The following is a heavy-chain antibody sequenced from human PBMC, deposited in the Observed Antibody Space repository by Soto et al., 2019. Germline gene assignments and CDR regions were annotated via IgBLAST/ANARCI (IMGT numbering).Heavy chain of an antibody. J-gene: IGHJ6*02. Sequence: EVQLVESGGGLIQPGTSLRLSCAASGFTFSNFWMHWVRQAPGQGLVWVARISSDGCSTSYADSVKRRFTISRDNAKNTLYVQMNSLRAEDTAVYYCARDLRYCSGGTCYLYYYGMDVWGPGTTVTVSS. CDR2: ISSDGCST. D-gene: IGHD2-15*01. CDR3: ARDLRYCSGGTCYLYYYGMDV. CDR1: GFTFSNFW. V-gene: IGHV3-74*01.